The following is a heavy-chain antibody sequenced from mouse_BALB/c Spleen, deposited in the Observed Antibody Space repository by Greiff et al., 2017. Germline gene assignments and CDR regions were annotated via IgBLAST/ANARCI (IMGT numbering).Heavy chain of an antibody. CDR2: ILPGSGST. CDR3: ARDGNYPWFAY. Sequence: QVQLKESGAELMKPGASVKISCKATGYTFSSYWIEWVKQRPGHGLEWIGEILPGSGSTNYNEKFKGKATFTADTSSNTAYMQLSSLTSEDSAVYYCARDGNYPWFAYWGQGTLVTGSA. D-gene: IGHD2-1*01. CDR1: GYTFSSYW. V-gene: IGHV1-9*01. J-gene: IGHJ3*01.